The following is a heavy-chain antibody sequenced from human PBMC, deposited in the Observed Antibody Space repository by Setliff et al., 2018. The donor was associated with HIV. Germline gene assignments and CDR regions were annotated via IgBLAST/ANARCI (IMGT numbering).Heavy chain of an antibody. D-gene: IGHD5-18*01. CDR2: IYHSGST. CDR1: GGSISSSNW. CDR3: ARRPYTALVPFDY. J-gene: IGHJ4*02. V-gene: IGHV4-4*02. Sequence: SETLSLTCAVSGGSISSSNWWSWVRQPPGKGLEWIGEIYHSGSTNYNPSLKSRVNMSVDKSKNQLSLKLSSVTAADTAVYYCARRPYTALVPFDYWGQGTLVTVSS.